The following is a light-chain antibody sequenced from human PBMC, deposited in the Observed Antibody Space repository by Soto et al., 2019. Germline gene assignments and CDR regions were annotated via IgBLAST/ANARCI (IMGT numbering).Light chain of an antibody. J-gene: IGKJ1*01. CDR3: QQRSDWPLT. CDR2: GAS. Sequence: EIVLTQSPGTLSLSPGDRATLSCRASQSVTSNYLAWYQQKPGQAPRLLLYGASRRAIGIPDRFSGSGSGTDFTLTISRLEPEDFAVYYCQQRSDWPLTFGQGTKVEIK. V-gene: IGKV3D-20*02. CDR1: QSVTSNY.